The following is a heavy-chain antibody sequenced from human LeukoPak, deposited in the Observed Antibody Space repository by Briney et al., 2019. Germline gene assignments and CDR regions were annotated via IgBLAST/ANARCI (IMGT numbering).Heavy chain of an antibody. V-gene: IGHV4-39*01. CDR3: ARLLDYGGKSVAFDI. CDR2: MYYSGNT. Sequence: SETLSLTCTVSGGSIYNSDYYWGRIRQPPGKGLEWIGSMYYSGNTHYNPSLKSRVTISVDTSKNQFSLKLSSVTAADTAVYYCARLLDYGGKSVAFDIWGQGTMVTVSS. CDR1: GGSIYNSDYY. D-gene: IGHD4-23*01. J-gene: IGHJ3*02.